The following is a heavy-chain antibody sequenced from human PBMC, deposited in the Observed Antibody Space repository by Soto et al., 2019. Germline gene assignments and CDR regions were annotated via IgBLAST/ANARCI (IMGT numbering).Heavy chain of an antibody. CDR2: IYWDDDK. V-gene: IGHV2-5*02. CDR1: GFSLSTGGVG. D-gene: IGHD2-21*02. Sequence: SGPTLVNPTQTLTLTCTFSGFSLSTGGVGVGWIRQPPGKALEWLALIYWDDDKRYSPSLKSRLTVTKDTSKNQVVLTMTNMDPVDTATYYCAHSRCGGDCLRSYSSHYSYGMDVWGQGTTVTVSS. CDR3: AHSRCGGDCLRSYSSHYSYGMDV. J-gene: IGHJ6*02.